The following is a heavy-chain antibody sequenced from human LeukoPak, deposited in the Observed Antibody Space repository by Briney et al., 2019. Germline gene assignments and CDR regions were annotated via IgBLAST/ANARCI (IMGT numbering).Heavy chain of an antibody. CDR3: ARAKGSSGYYQLPIDY. J-gene: IGHJ4*02. CDR1: GFTFSSYA. Sequence: GGSLRLSCTASGFTFSSYAMSWVRQASGKGLEWVSGITGGGDTTHHADSVKGRFTIFRDNSKNTLFLQMNSLRVEDTALYYCARAKGSSGYYQLPIDYWGQGILVTVPS. D-gene: IGHD3-22*01. V-gene: IGHV3-23*01. CDR2: ITGGGDTT.